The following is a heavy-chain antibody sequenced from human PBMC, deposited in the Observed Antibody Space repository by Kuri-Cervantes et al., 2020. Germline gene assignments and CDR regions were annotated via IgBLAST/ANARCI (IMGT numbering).Heavy chain of an antibody. J-gene: IGHJ4*02. V-gene: IGHV3-30*02. CDR1: GSTFSDYG. CDR3: AKDLHSGSYYFDY. CDR2: IRNGGSNK. Sequence: GESLKISCVASGSTFSDYGMHWVRQAPGKGLEWVAFIRNGGSNKYYADSVKGRFTISRDNSKNTLYLQMNGLRGEDTAVYYCAKDLHSGSYYFDYWGQGTLVTVSS. D-gene: IGHD1-26*01.